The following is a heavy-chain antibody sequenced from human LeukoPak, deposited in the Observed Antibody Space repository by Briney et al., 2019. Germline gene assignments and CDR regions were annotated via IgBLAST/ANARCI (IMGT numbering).Heavy chain of an antibody. D-gene: IGHD2-15*01. CDR3: VRRYSFGPYGMDV. CDR1: GFPFSSYA. CDR2: ISDSCGST. J-gene: IGHJ6*02. V-gene: IGHV3-64D*09. Sequence: GGTLRLSCSASGFPFSSYAMHWVRQAQGPGLEYVSAISDSCGSTYYADSVKGRFTISRYNSKNTLYLQMSSLRAEATSVYSCVRRYSFGPYGMDVWGQGTAVTVS.